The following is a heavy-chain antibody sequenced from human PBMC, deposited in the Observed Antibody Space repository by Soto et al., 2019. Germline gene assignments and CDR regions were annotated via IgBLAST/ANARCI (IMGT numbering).Heavy chain of an antibody. D-gene: IGHD5-12*01. CDR3: ARARRGDGYNLGY. CDR2: IIPIFGTA. Sequence: SVKVSCKASGGTFSSYAISWVRQAPGQGLEWMGGIIPIFGTANYAQKFQGRVTITADKSTSTAYMELSSLRSEDTAVYYCARARRGDGYNLGYWGQGTLVAVSS. J-gene: IGHJ4*02. CDR1: GGTFSSYA. V-gene: IGHV1-69*06.